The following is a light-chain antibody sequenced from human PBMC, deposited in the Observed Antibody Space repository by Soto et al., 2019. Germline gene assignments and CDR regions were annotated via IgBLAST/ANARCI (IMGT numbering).Light chain of an antibody. CDR3: QSYDSRVRVV. Sequence: QLVLTQPPSVSGAPGQRVTISCTGSSSNIGAGYDVHWYQQLPGTAPKLLIYGNSNRPSGVPDRFSGSKSGTSASLAITGLQAEDEGDYYCQSYDSRVRVVFGGGTKLTVL. CDR1: SSNIGAGYD. V-gene: IGLV1-40*01. CDR2: GNS. J-gene: IGLJ2*01.